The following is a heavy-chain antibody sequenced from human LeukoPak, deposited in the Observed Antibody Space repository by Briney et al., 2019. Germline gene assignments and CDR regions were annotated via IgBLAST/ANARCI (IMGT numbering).Heavy chain of an antibody. Sequence: GGSLRLSCAASGFTFSSYTMNWVRQAPGKGLEWVSSISSSSSYIYYADSVKGRFTISRDNSKNTLYLQMNSLRAEDTAVYYCAKDLRRSAFWSGYQYYFDYWGQGTLVTVSS. V-gene: IGHV3-21*01. CDR3: AKDLRRSAFWSGYQYYFDY. D-gene: IGHD3-3*01. J-gene: IGHJ4*02. CDR1: GFTFSSYT. CDR2: ISSSSSYI.